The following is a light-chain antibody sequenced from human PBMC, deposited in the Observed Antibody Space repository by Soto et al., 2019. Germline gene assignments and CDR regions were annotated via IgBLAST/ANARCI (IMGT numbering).Light chain of an antibody. CDR1: QVISTY. CDR2: AAS. V-gene: IGKV1-39*01. Sequence: DIQMTQSPSSVSASVGDRVTITFRASQVISTYLNWYQQKPGKAPKLLIYAASSLQSGVPSRFSGSGSETDFTLTISSLQPEDFATYSCQQSYSTTWTFGQGTKVDI. CDR3: QQSYSTTWT. J-gene: IGKJ1*01.